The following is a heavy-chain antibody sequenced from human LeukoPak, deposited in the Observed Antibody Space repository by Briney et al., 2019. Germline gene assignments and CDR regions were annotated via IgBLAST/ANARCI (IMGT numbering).Heavy chain of an antibody. D-gene: IGHD3-3*01. J-gene: IGHJ4*02. Sequence: SETLSLTCAVYGGAFSGYYWSWIRQPPGKGLEWIGEINDSGSTNYNTSIKSRVTISVATSKNQSSLKLSSVTAADPDVYYCARVVGYDFWSGYSSPPPPNYFDYWGQGTLVTVSS. V-gene: IGHV4-34*01. CDR2: INDSGST. CDR1: GGAFSGYY. CDR3: ARVVGYDFWSGYSSPPPPNYFDY.